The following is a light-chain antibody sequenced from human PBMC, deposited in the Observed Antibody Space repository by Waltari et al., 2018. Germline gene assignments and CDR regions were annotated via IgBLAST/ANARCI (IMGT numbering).Light chain of an antibody. Sequence: QSALTQPASVSGSPGQSITISCTGTSSDVGGYHSVSWYQQHPGKAPKLMIYEVSNRPSGVSNRFSGSKSGNTASLTISGLQAEDEADYYCSSYTGSSTPYVFGSGTKVTVL. V-gene: IGLV2-14*01. J-gene: IGLJ1*01. CDR1: SSDVGGYHS. CDR3: SSYTGSSTPYV. CDR2: EVS.